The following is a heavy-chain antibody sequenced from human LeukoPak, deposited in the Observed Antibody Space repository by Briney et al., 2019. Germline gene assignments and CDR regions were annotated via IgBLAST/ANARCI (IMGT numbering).Heavy chain of an antibody. Sequence: GGSLRLSCAASGFTFSDYYMSWIRQAPGKGLEWVSYISSSGSTIYYADSVKGRLTISRDNAKNSLYLQMNSLRAEDTAVYYCARTHCSSTSCYSGEEGYGMDVWGQGTTVTVSS. J-gene: IGHJ6*02. CDR2: ISSSGSTI. V-gene: IGHV3-11*01. D-gene: IGHD2-2*01. CDR1: GFTFSDYY. CDR3: ARTHCSSTSCYSGEEGYGMDV.